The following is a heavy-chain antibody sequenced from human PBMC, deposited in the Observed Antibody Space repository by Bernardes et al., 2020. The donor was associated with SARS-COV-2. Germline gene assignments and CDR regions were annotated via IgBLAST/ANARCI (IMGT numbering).Heavy chain of an antibody. D-gene: IGHD3-3*01. CDR1: GGSISSYY. CDR2: IYYSGST. Sequence: SETLSLTCTVSGGSISSYYWSWIRQPPGTGLEWIGYIYYSGSTHYNPSLKSRVTISVDTSKNQFSLKLSSVTAADTAVYYCASTYYDFWSGYLAPPGGMHVWGQGTTVTVSS. J-gene: IGHJ6*02. V-gene: IGHV4-59*01. CDR3: ASTYYDFWSGYLAPPGGMHV.